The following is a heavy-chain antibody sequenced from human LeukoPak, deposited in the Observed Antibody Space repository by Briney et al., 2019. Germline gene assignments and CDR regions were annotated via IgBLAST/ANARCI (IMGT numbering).Heavy chain of an antibody. D-gene: IGHD3-16*01. Sequence: GGSLRLSCAAAGFSFTGSAIHWVRQASGKGLDWVGHIRRKGNDYATAYTASVKGRFTISRDDSKNTAFLQMDSLKTEDTAVYFCARLGGSPPYFDYWGQGTLVTVSS. V-gene: IGHV3-73*01. CDR3: ARLGGSPPYFDY. CDR2: IRRKGNDYAT. J-gene: IGHJ4*02. CDR1: GFSFTGSA.